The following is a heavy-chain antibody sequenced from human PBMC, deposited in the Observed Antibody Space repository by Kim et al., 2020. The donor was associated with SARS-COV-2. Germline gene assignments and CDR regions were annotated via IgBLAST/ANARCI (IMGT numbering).Heavy chain of an antibody. CDR3: TTSFGGSGSYFNY. J-gene: IGHJ4*02. CDR1: GFTFSSYA. CDR2: IYSGGSST. D-gene: IGHD3-10*01. V-gene: IGHV3-23*03. Sequence: GGSLRLSCAASGFTFSSYAMSCVRQAPGKGLEWVSVIYSGGSSTYYADSVKGRFTISRDNSKNTLYLQMNSLRAEDTAVYYCTTSFGGSGSYFNYWGQGTLVTVSS.